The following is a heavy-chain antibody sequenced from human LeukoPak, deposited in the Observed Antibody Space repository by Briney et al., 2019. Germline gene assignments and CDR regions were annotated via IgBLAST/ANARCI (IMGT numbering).Heavy chain of an antibody. V-gene: IGHV4-38-2*01. J-gene: IGHJ4*02. D-gene: IGHD6-13*01. CDR1: GYSISSGYY. CDR3: ARHSGMAAGDY. CDR2: IYHSGST. Sequence: SETLSLTCAVSGYSISSGYYWDWIRQPPGKGLEWIGTIYHSGSTYYNPSLKSRVTISVDTSKNQFSLKLSSVTAAGTAVYYCARHSGMAAGDYWGQGTLVTVSS.